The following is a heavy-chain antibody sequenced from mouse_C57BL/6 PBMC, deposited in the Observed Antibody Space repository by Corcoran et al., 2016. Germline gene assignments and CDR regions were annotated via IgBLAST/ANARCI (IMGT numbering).Heavy chain of an antibody. CDR1: GYTFPGYN. Sequence: EVQLQQSGPERVKPGASVKIPCKASGYTFPGYNMDWVQQRHGKSLEWIGDINPNNGGTIYNQKFKGKATLNVDKSSSTAYMELRSLTSEDTAVYYCARSRRIYYDYDVGYWYFDVWGTGTTVTVSS. D-gene: IGHD2-4*01. V-gene: IGHV1-18*01. CDR2: INPNNGGT. J-gene: IGHJ1*03. CDR3: ARSRRIYYDYDVGYWYFDV.